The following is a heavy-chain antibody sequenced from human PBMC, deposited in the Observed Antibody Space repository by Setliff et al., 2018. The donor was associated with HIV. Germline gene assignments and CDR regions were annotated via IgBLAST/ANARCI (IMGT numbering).Heavy chain of an antibody. J-gene: IGHJ4*02. CDR3: AKEYHTAATGTRVANYFDY. D-gene: IGHD6-13*01. Sequence: KTSETLSLTCTVSGGSITSGNYFWTWIRQPAGKGLEWIGHIYTDGSTNYNPSFRSRVTISVDSSKNQFSLKLSSVTAADTAVYYCAKEYHTAATGTRVANYFDYWGQGTLVTVSS. CDR1: GGSITSGNYF. CDR2: IYTDGST. V-gene: IGHV4-61*09.